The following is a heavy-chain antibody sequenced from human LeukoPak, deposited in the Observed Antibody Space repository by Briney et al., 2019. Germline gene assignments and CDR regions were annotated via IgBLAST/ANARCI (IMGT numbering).Heavy chain of an antibody. J-gene: IGHJ6*03. D-gene: IGHD1-26*01. CDR1: GITFSSYW. CDR2: IKQDGSEK. CDR3: ARLLSGSYYYYYMDV. V-gene: IGHV3-7*01. Sequence: TGGSLRLSCAASGITFSSYWMSWVRQAPGKGLEWVANIKQDGSEKYYVDSVKGRFTISRDNAKNSLYLQMNSLRAEDTAVYYCARLLSGSYYYYYMDVWGKGTTVTISS.